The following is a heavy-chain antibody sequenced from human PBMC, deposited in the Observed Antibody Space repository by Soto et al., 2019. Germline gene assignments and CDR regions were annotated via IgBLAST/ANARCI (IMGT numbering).Heavy chain of an antibody. CDR2: IYPGDSDT. CDR1: GYSFTSYW. D-gene: IGHD2-21*02. J-gene: IGHJ6*02. V-gene: IGHV5-51*01. CDR3: ARQVVTAIDYYYYGMDV. Sequence: GESLKISCKGSGYSFTSYWIGWVRQMPGKGLEWMGIIYPGDSDTRYSPSFQGQVTISADKSISTAYLQWSSLKASDTAMYYCARQVVTAIDYYYYGMDVWGQGTKVTVS.